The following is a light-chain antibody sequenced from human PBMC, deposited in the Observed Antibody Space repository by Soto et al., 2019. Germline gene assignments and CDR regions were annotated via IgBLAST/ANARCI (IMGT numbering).Light chain of an antibody. J-gene: IGLJ1*01. CDR3: CSYTTSNTRQIV. CDR2: DVS. CDR1: SSDVGGYNY. Sequence: QSALTQPASVSGSPGQSITISCTGTSSDVGGYNYVSWYQQHPGKAPKFMIYDVSNRPSGVSNRFSGSNSGNTASLTISGLQAEYEADYYCCSYTTSNTRQIVFGTGTKVTVL. V-gene: IGLV2-14*01.